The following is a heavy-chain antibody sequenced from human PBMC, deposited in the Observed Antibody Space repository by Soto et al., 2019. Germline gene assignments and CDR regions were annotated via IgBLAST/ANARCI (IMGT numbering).Heavy chain of an antibody. CDR2: VYHTGNT. D-gene: IGHD3-22*01. J-gene: IGHJ6*02. V-gene: IGHV4-38-2*02. CDR1: NFSISSAYY. CDR3: ARDRIVTKPPAPYYLYYGVDV. Sequence: SETLSLTCGVSNFSISSAYYWAWIRQPPGKGLEWIASVYHTGNTYFNPSLKSRVTISVDTSKNQFSLRLRSVTAADTAIYYCARDRIVTKPPAPYYLYYGVDVWGQGTTVTVS.